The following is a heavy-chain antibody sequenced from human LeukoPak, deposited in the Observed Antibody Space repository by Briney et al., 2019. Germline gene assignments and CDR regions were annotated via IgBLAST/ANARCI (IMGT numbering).Heavy chain of an antibody. J-gene: IGHJ4*02. Sequence: SETLSLTCTVSGGPISSRSESWAWTRRPPGKGLEGIGSIYYSGSTYYNPSLKSRVTISVDTSKNQFSLKLSSVTAADTAVYYCARRVYSSSWFDYWGQGTLVTVSS. V-gene: IGHV4-39*01. CDR2: IYYSGST. D-gene: IGHD6-13*01. CDR1: GGPISSRSES. CDR3: ARRVYSSSWFDY.